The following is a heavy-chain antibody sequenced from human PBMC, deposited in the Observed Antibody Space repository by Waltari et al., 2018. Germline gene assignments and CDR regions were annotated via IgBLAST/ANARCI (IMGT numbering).Heavy chain of an antibody. V-gene: IGHV4-59*11. Sequence: VHLQGSGPRLVKPSATLSLTCSVSGGSINNHFWSWVRQPPGKGLEWIGYIYSSGSTYYNPSLMSRVTISADTSENQFSLKMTSVTAADTAVYYCARVYYYDSSGYYLDSWGQGTLVTVSA. CDR2: IYSSGST. CDR1: GGSINNHF. D-gene: IGHD3-22*01. CDR3: ARVYYYDSSGYYLDS. J-gene: IGHJ4*02.